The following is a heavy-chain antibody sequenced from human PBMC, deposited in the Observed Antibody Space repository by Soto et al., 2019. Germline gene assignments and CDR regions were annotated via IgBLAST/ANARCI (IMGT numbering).Heavy chain of an antibody. CDR3: ANRRSRVGAAVDDYYYIFV. D-gene: IGHD6-13*01. J-gene: IGHJ6*03. CDR1: GFSLSTSGVG. V-gene: IGHV2-5*02. CDR2: IYWDDDK. Sequence: QITLKASGPTLVKPTQTLTLTCTFSGFSLSTSGVGVGWIRQPPGKALAWLALIYWDDDKRYSPSLKSRLTLTKGNTKNHEILKITDMDPVDTATYYCANRRSRVGAAVDDYYYIFVWGKGTTVTVSS.